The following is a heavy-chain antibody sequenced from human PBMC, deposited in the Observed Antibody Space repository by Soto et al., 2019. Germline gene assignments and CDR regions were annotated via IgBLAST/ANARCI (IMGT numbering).Heavy chain of an antibody. CDR3: ARGFGYSSSPPYYYYYGMDV. CDR2: ISSSSSYI. Sequence: GGSLRLSCAASGFTFSSYSMNWVRQAPGKGLEWVSSISSSSSYIYYADSVKGRFTISRDNAKNSLYLQMNSLRAEDTAVYYCARGFGYSSSPPYYYYYGMDVWGQGTTVTVSS. V-gene: IGHV3-21*01. CDR1: GFTFSSYS. J-gene: IGHJ6*02. D-gene: IGHD6-13*01.